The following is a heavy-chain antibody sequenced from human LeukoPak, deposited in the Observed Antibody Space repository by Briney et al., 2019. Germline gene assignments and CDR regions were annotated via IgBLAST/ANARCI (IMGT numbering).Heavy chain of an antibody. CDR3: ARAGRVFSSGGDYFDY. CDR2: INPHSGGT. V-gene: IGHV1-2*02. Sequence: ASVKVSCKASGYTFTGYYIHWVRQAPGQGLEWMGWINPHSGGTNYAQKFQGRVTMTRDTSISTAYMELSRLRSYDTAVYYCARAGRVFSSGGDYFDYWGQGTLVTVSS. CDR1: GYTFTGYY. D-gene: IGHD6-13*01. J-gene: IGHJ4*02.